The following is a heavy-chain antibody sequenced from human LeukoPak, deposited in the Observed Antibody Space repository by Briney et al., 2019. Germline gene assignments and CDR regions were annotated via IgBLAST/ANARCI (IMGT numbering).Heavy chain of an antibody. J-gene: IGHJ4*02. D-gene: IGHD7-27*01. CDR2: ISSSSTYI. CDR3: ARDPWGSQGY. CDR1: GFTFSSYA. Sequence: GALRLSCAASGFTFSSYAMSWVRQAPGRGLEWVSSISSSSTYIYYADSVKGRFTVSRDNAKNSLYLQMNSLRAEDTAVYYCARDPWGSQGYWGQGTLVIVSS. V-gene: IGHV3-21*01.